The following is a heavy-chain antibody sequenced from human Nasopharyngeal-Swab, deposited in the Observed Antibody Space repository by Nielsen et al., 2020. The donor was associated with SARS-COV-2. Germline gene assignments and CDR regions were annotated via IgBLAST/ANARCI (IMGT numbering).Heavy chain of an antibody. CDR2: IYYSGST. CDR3: ARSVPAAMNYYYYYMDV. J-gene: IGHJ6*03. CDR1: GGSISSYY. D-gene: IGHD2-2*01. Sequence: WETLSLTCTVSGGSISSYYWSWIRQPPGKGLEWIGYIYYSGSTNYNPSLKSRVTISVDTSKNQFSLKLSSVTAADTAVYYCARSVPAAMNYYYYYMDVWGKGTTVTVSS. V-gene: IGHV4-59*08.